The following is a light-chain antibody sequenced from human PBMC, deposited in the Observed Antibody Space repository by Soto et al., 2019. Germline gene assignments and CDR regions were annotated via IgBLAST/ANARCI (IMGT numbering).Light chain of an antibody. CDR3: QQYKNWPRT. V-gene: IGKV3-15*01. Sequence: ETVMTQSAATLSVSPGERATLSCRASQSVSSNLAWYQQKPGQAPRLLIYGASTRVTGIPARFSGSGSGTEFTLTISSPQSEDFAVYYCQQYKNWPRTFGQGTKVEIK. CDR2: GAS. J-gene: IGKJ1*01. CDR1: QSVSSN.